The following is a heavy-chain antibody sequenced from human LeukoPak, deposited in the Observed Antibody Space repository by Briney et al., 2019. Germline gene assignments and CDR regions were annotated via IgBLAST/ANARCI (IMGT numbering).Heavy chain of an antibody. Sequence: GGSLRLSCAASGFTFSSYAMSWVRQAPGKGLEWVSAISGSGGSTYYTDSVKGRFTISRDNSKNTLYLQMNSLRAEDTAVYYCAKRVYDFVWGSYQDAWVQGTLVTVSS. D-gene: IGHD3-16*01. CDR1: GFTFSSYA. CDR2: ISGSGGST. V-gene: IGHV3-23*01. CDR3: AKRVYDFVWGSYQDA. J-gene: IGHJ4*02.